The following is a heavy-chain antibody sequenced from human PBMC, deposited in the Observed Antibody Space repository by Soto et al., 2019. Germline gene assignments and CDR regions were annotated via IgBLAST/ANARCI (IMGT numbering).Heavy chain of an antibody. CDR3: ARQHGGIDY. V-gene: IGHV5-51*01. D-gene: IGHD6-25*01. J-gene: IGHJ4*02. CDR2: ILPGDSET. CDR1: AYSFTSHW. Sequence: GESLKISCKGSAYSFTSHWIGWVRQMPGKDLEWMGIILPGDSETKYSPSFQGQVTISADKSISTAYLQWSSLKASDTAMYYCARQHGGIDYWGQGTLVTVSS.